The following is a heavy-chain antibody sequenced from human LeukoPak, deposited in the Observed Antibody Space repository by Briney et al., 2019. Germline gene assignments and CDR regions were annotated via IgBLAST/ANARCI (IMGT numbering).Heavy chain of an antibody. CDR2: MYYSGST. V-gene: IGHV4-30-4*01. Sequence: SQTLSLTCSVSGGSISSGDYYWSWIRQPPGKDLEWIAYMYYSGSTYYNPSLKSRVTMSADTSKNQLSLKLSSVTAADTAVYYCARPYYYGSRIDPWGQGILVTVSS. CDR1: GGSISSGDYY. J-gene: IGHJ5*02. CDR3: ARPYYYGSRIDP. D-gene: IGHD3-22*01.